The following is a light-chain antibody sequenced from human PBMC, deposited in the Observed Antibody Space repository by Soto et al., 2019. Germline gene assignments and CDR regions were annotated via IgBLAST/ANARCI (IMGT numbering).Light chain of an antibody. CDR3: QQYGSSRT. CDR1: QSVSSSS. J-gene: IGKJ1*01. CDR2: GAS. V-gene: IGKV3-20*01. Sequence: EIVLTQSPGTLSLFPGDRATLSCRASQSVSSSSLAWYQQKPGQAPRLLIYGASTRATGIPDRFSGSGSGTDFTLTISRLESEDFAVYYCQQYGSSRTFGQGTKVEIK.